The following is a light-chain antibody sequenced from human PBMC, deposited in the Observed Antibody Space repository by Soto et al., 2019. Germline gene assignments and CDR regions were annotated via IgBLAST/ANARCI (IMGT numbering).Light chain of an antibody. CDR1: QSVSSSY. J-gene: IGKJ1*01. CDR2: GAS. CDR3: QQYGSSTGWT. Sequence: VLTQSAGALSMSPGERATLSCRASQSVSSSYLAWYQQKPGQAPRLLIYGASSRATGIPDRFSGSGSGTDFTLTISRLEPEDFAVYYCQQYGSSTGWTFGQGTKVDIK. V-gene: IGKV3-20*01.